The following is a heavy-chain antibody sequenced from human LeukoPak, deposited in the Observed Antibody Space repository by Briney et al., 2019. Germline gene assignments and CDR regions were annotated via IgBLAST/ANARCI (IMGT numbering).Heavy chain of an antibody. J-gene: IGHJ4*02. CDR2: ISWNSGSI. CDR1: GFTFDDYA. V-gene: IGHV3-9*01. CDR3: AKGVKYYDSGSYYNPLDY. Sequence: GRSLRLSCAASGFTFDDYAMHWVRQAPGKGLEWVSGISWNSGSIGYADSVKGRFTISRDNAKNSLYLQMNSLRAEDTALYYCAKGVKYYDSGSYYNPLDYWGQGTLVTVSS. D-gene: IGHD3-10*01.